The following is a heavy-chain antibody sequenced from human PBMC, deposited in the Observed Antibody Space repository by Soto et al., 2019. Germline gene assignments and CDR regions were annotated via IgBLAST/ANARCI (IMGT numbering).Heavy chain of an antibody. V-gene: IGHV5-51*01. CDR1: GYSFSSSW. J-gene: IGHJ6*02. Sequence: GASLKISCKGSGYSFSSSWICWVSQMPGKALEWMGVIYPGDSDTKYSPSFQGQVTISADKSVSTAYLQWSSLRASDTATYYCARHQSSGLRLYYHGMDVWGQGTTVTVSS. D-gene: IGHD6-19*01. CDR3: ARHQSSGLRLYYHGMDV. CDR2: IYPGDSDT.